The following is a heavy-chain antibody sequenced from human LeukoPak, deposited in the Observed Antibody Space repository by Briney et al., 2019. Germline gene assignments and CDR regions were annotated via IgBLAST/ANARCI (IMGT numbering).Heavy chain of an antibody. Sequence: GGSLRLSCAASGFTFSSYWMHWVRQAPGKGLVWVSRINSDGSSTSYADSVKGRFTISRDNAKNSLYLQMNSLRAEDTAVYYCARARDSKYYFDYWGQGTLVTVSS. CDR2: INSDGSST. V-gene: IGHV3-74*01. CDR1: GFTFSSYW. CDR3: ARARDSKYYFDY. J-gene: IGHJ4*02. D-gene: IGHD3/OR15-3a*01.